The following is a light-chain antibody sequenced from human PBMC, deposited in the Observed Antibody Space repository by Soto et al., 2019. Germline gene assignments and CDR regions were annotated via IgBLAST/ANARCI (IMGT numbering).Light chain of an antibody. CDR3: NSYAGSSNV. J-gene: IGLJ1*01. Sequence: QSVLTQPPSASGSPGQSVAISCPGTSSDVGGYNDVSWYQQHPGKAPKLMIYEVNKRPSGVPDRFSGSKSGNTASLTVSGLQAEDEADYYCNSYAGSSNVFGPGTKVTVL. V-gene: IGLV2-8*01. CDR1: SSDVGGYND. CDR2: EVN.